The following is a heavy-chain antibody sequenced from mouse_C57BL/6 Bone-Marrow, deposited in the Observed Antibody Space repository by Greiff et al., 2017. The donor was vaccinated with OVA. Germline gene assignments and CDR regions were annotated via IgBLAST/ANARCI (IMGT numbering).Heavy chain of an antibody. CDR1: GFNIKDDY. CDR2: IDPENGDT. D-gene: IGHD1-1*01. CDR3: TTASYYGSSYFDY. Sequence: VQLQQSGAELVRPGASVKLSCTASGFNIKDDYMHWVKQRPEQGLEWIGWIDPENGDTDYASKFQGKATITADTSSITAYLQLSSLTSGDTAVYYCTTASYYGSSYFDYWGQGTTLTVSS. J-gene: IGHJ2*01. V-gene: IGHV14-4*01.